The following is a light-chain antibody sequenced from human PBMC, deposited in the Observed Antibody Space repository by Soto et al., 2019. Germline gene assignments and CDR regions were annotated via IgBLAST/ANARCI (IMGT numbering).Light chain of an antibody. J-gene: IGLJ1*01. Sequence: QSALTQPPSGSGSPGQSVTIFCTGTSSDVGGYNYVSWYQQHPGKAPKLMIYEVSKRPSGVPDRFSGSKSGNTASLTVSGLQAEDEADYYCSSYAGSNNLGVFGTGTKLTVL. CDR1: SSDVGGYNY. V-gene: IGLV2-8*01. CDR3: SSYAGSNNLGV. CDR2: EVS.